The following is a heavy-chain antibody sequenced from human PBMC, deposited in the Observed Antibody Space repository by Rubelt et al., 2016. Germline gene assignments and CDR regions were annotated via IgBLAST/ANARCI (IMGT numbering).Heavy chain of an antibody. CDR1: GGSFSGYY. J-gene: IGHJ4*02. CDR2: INHSGST. CDR3: ARNRQYSSSWGPTLDY. V-gene: IGHV4-34*01. Sequence: QVQLQQWGAGLLKPSETLSLTCAVYGGSFSGYYWSWIRQPPGKGLEWIGEINHSGSTIYNPSLKSGCPISVDTARNHCSLRMGSGTAADKAVYYWARNRQYSSSWGPTLDYWGQGTLVTVSS. D-gene: IGHD6-13*01.